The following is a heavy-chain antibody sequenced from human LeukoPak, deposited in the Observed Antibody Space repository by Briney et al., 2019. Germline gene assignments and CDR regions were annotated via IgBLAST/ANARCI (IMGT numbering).Heavy chain of an antibody. CDR3: TTWTGGVVVTN. CDR1: GFTFSNAW. J-gene: IGHJ4*02. Sequence: KPGGSLRLSCAASGFTFSNAWMSWVRQAAGKGLEWVGRIRSQSKGGTTDYAAPVRGRSTISRDDSKNTLYLQMNSTKPEDTAVYYCTTWTGGVVVTNWGQGTLVTVSS. D-gene: IGHD2-2*01. CDR2: IRSQSKGGTT. V-gene: IGHV3-15*01.